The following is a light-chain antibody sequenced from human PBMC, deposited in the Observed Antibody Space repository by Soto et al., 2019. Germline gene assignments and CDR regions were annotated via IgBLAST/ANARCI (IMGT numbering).Light chain of an antibody. CDR1: SSDVGGYNS. CDR2: EVS. Sequence: QSALTQPASVSGSPGQSITISCTGTSSDVGGYNSVSWYQQHPGKAPKLMIYEVSNRPSGVSNRFSGSKSGNTASLTISGLQADDEADYYCSSYTTSSTLNSVFGSRTKVTVL. V-gene: IGLV2-14*01. J-gene: IGLJ1*01. CDR3: SSYTTSSTLNSV.